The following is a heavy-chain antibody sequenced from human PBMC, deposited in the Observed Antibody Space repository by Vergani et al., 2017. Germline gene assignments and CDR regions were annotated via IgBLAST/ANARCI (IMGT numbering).Heavy chain of an antibody. CDR3: TRGPDYGDYDMDY. Sequence: EVQLVESGGGLVQPGRSLRLSCTASGFTFGDYAMSWFRQAPGKGLEWVGFVRSKAYGGTTEYAASVKGRFTISRDDSKSIAYLQMNSLKTEDTAVYYCTRGPDYGDYDMDYWGQGTTVTVSS. V-gene: IGHV3-49*03. D-gene: IGHD4-17*01. CDR2: VRSKAYGGTT. J-gene: IGHJ6*02. CDR1: GFTFGDYA.